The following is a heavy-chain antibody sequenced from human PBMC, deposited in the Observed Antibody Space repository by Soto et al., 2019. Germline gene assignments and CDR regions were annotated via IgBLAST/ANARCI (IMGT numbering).Heavy chain of an antibody. Sequence: GGSLRLSCAASGFTFSSYAMIWVRQAPGKGLEWVSAISGSGGSTYYADSVKGRFTISRDNSKNTLYLQMNSLRAEDTAVYYCAKTFSHDLSSFDYWGQGTLVTVSS. CDR3: AKTFSHDLSSFDY. J-gene: IGHJ4*02. D-gene: IGHD2-2*01. CDR2: ISGSGGST. V-gene: IGHV3-23*01. CDR1: GFTFSSYA.